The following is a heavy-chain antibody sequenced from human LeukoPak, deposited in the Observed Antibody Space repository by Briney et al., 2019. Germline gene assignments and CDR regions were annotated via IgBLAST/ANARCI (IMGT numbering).Heavy chain of an antibody. CDR3: ARRTMSAFDS. D-gene: IGHD5-24*01. Sequence: GGSLRLSCTASGFTFRTYAMNWVRQAPGKGLEWLSGISGSGNGTYYADSVKGRFTISRDNSKNMVYLQMNGLTVEDAATYYCARRTMSAFDSWGQGTLLIVS. J-gene: IGHJ4*02. V-gene: IGHV3-23*01. CDR2: ISGSGNGT. CDR1: GFTFRTYA.